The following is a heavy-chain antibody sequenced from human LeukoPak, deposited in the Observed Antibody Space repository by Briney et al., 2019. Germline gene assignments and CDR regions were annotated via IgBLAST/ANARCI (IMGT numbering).Heavy chain of an antibody. CDR1: GYTFTSYG. CDR3: VRSGYSSSWSGQWLVQWTFDY. Sequence: ASVKVSCKASGYTFTSYGISWVRQAPGQGLEWMGWISAYNGNTNYAQKLQGRVTMTTDTSTSTAYMELWSLRSDDTAVYYCVRSGYSSSWSGQWLVQWTFDYWGQGTLVTVSS. J-gene: IGHJ4*02. V-gene: IGHV1-18*01. D-gene: IGHD6-13*01. CDR2: ISAYNGNT.